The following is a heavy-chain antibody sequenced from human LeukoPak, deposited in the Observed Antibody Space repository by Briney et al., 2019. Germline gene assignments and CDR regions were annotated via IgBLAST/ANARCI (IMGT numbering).Heavy chain of an antibody. CDR3: ARDPALHSSGWYMYNWFDP. D-gene: IGHD6-19*01. CDR2: MNPNSGNT. CDR1: GYTFTSYD. Sequence: ASVKVSCKASGYTFTSYDINWVRQATGQGLEWMGWMNPNSGNTGYAQKFQGRVTMTRNTSISTAYMELSSLRSEDTAVYYCARDPALHSSGWYMYNWFDPWGQGTLVTVSS. J-gene: IGHJ5*02. V-gene: IGHV1-8*01.